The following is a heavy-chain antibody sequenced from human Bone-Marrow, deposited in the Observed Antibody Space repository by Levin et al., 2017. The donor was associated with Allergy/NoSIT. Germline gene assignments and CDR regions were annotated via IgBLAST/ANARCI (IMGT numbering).Heavy chain of an antibody. J-gene: IGHJ6*03. CDR3: ARGLKGIAAHYYYYYYYMDV. D-gene: IGHD6-13*01. Sequence: SQTLSLTCAVYGGSFSGYYWSWIRQPPGKGLEWIGEINHSGSTNYNPSLKSRVTISVDTSKNQFSLKLSSVTAADTAVYYCARGLKGIAAHYYYYYYYMDVWGKGTTVTVSS. CDR2: INHSGST. V-gene: IGHV4-34*01. CDR1: GGSFSGYY.